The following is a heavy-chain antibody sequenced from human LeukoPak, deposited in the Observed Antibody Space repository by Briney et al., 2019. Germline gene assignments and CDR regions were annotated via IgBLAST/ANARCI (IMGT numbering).Heavy chain of an antibody. CDR2: ISSSGSTI. J-gene: IGHJ4*02. CDR1: GFTFSDYY. V-gene: IGHV3-11*01. Sequence: GGSLRLSCAASGFTFSDYYMSWIRQAPGKGLEWVSYISSSGSTIYYADSVKGRFTISRNNAKNSLYLQMNSLRAEDTAVYYCARDQNDFWSGPDDYWGQGTLVTVSS. D-gene: IGHD3-3*01. CDR3: ARDQNDFWSGPDDY.